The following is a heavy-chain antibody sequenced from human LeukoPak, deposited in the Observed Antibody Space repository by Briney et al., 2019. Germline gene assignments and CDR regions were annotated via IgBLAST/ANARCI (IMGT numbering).Heavy chain of an antibody. J-gene: IGHJ4*02. CDR3: AKALTVTFGHYNDSSGSPLEY. CDR2: ISGSGGST. V-gene: IGHV3-23*01. CDR1: GFTFSSYA. Sequence: PGGSLRLSCAASGFTFSSYAMSWVRQAPGKGLEWVSAISGSGGSTYYADSVKGRFTISRDNSKNTLYLQMNSLRAEDTAVYYCAKALTVTFGHYNDSSGSPLEYWGQGTLVTVSS. D-gene: IGHD3-22*01.